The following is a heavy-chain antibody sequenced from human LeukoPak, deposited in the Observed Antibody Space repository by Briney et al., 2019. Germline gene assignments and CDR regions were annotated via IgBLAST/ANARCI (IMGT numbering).Heavy chain of an antibody. D-gene: IGHD2-15*01. CDR2: IYTSGST. J-gene: IGHJ5*02. Sequence: SETLSLTCTVSGGSISSYYWSWIRQPAGKGLEWIGRIYTSGSTNYNPSLKSRVTMSVDTSKNQFSLKLSSVTAADTAVYYCARDIVVVVVAINWFDPWGQGTLVTVSS. CDR3: ARDIVVVVVAINWFDP. CDR1: GGSISSYY. V-gene: IGHV4-4*07.